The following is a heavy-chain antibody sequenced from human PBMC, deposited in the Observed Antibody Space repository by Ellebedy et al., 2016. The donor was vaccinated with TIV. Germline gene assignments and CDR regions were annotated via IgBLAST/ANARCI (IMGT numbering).Heavy chain of an antibody. CDR1: GFTSTTYW. J-gene: IGHJ3*01. CDR2: INEDGRER. Sequence: GESLKISCAASGFTSTTYWMTLVRQAPGKGLEWVGNINEDGRERYSVDTVKGRFTVSRDNGRNAVYLQLSRLRAEHTAVYYCARGGAHAFDVWGQGTMVTVSS. CDR3: ARGGAHAFDV. D-gene: IGHD5-12*01. V-gene: IGHV3-7*03.